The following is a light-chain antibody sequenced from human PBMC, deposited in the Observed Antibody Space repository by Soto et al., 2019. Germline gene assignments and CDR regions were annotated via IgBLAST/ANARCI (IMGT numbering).Light chain of an antibody. V-gene: IGKV1-5*03. CDR1: QTISSW. Sequence: DIPMTQSPSTLSGSVGDRVTITCRASQTISSWLAWYQQKPGKAPKLLIYKASTLKSGVPSRFSGRGSGTEFTLTISSLQADDYATYYCQHYNSYSEAFGQGTKVELK. J-gene: IGKJ1*01. CDR2: KAS. CDR3: QHYNSYSEA.